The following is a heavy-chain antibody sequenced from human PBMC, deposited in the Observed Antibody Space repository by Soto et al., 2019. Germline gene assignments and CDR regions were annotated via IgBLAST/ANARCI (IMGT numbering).Heavy chain of an antibody. V-gene: IGHV4-34*01. Sequence: ASGTPSLTCAVYGEAFSGYIWTWIRQTPGKGVQWIGQINHSGSASYNPSLKSRVTISVHTSNSQFSLELSSVTAADTAVYYCARGLITGSHYSGGWYYFDSWGQGTQVTVSS. D-gene: IGHD6-19*01. CDR2: INHSGSA. J-gene: IGHJ4*02. CDR3: ARGLITGSHYSGGWYYFDS. CDR1: GEAFSGYI.